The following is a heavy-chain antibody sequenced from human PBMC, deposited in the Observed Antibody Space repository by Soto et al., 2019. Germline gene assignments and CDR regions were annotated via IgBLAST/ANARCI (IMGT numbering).Heavy chain of an antibody. J-gene: IGHJ6*02. CDR2: IYYSGST. D-gene: IGHD5-12*01. CDR3: VGYPYYYYGMDV. Sequence: SETLSLTCAVYGGSFSGYYWSWIRQHPGKGLEWIGYIYYSGSTYYNPSLKSRVTISVDTSKNQFSLKLSSVTAADTAVYYCVGYPYYYYGMDVWGQGTTVTVSS. V-gene: IGHV4-31*11. CDR1: GGSFSGYY.